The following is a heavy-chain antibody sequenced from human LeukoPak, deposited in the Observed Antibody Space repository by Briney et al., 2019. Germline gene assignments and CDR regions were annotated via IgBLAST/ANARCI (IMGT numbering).Heavy chain of an antibody. Sequence: SETLSLTCTVSADSISGHYWSWVRQPPGKGLEWIGYIYHSGSTNYNPSLKSRVTISVDTSKKQFSLKLSSVTAADTAVYYCARHFRTSHWWCPESFFDSWGLGTLVTVSS. CDR1: ADSISGHY. D-gene: IGHD2-8*02. J-gene: IGHJ4*02. V-gene: IGHV4-59*08. CDR2: IYHSGST. CDR3: ARHFRTSHWWCPESFFDS.